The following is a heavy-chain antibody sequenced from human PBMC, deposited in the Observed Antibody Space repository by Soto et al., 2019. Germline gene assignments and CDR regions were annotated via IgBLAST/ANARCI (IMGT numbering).Heavy chain of an antibody. CDR3: ASHYDYVGGSSRPRIGEIFDE. Sequence: ASETLSLTCAVYGGSFSGYYWSWSRQPPGKGLEWVGEINHSGSTNYNPSLKSRVTISVDTSKNQFSLKLSSVTAADTAVYYCASHYDYVGGSSRPRIGEIFDERGQGTLVNVSS. V-gene: IGHV4-34*01. D-gene: IGHD3-16*01. CDR1: GGSFSGYY. CDR2: INHSGST. J-gene: IGHJ1*01.